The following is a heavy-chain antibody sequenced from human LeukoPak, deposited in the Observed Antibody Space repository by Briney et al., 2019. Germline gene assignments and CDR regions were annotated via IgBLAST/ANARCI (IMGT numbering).Heavy chain of an antibody. CDR2: INHSGST. V-gene: IGHV4-34*01. CDR1: GGSFSGYY. J-gene: IGHJ4*02. CDR3: ARAAAYSSGWY. D-gene: IGHD6-19*01. Sequence: PSETLSLTCAVYGGSFSGYYWSWIRQPPGKGLEWIGEINHSGSTNYNPSLKSRVTISVDTSKNQFSLKLSSVTAADTAVYYCARAAAYSSGWYWGQGTLVTVSS.